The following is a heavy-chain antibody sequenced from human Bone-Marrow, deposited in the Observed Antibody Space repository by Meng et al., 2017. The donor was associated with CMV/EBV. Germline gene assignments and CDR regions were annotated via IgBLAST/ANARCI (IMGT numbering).Heavy chain of an antibody. Sequence: ASVKVACKASGYTFTSYGISWVRQAPGQGLEWMGWISAYNGNTNYAQKLQGRVTMTTDTSTSTAYMELRGLRSDDTAVYYCARDLGGGYSRYYYYGMDVWGQGTTVTVSS. CDR1: GYTFTSYG. CDR2: ISAYNGNT. V-gene: IGHV1-18*01. CDR3: ARDLGGGYSRYYYYGMDV. J-gene: IGHJ6*02. D-gene: IGHD6-13*01.